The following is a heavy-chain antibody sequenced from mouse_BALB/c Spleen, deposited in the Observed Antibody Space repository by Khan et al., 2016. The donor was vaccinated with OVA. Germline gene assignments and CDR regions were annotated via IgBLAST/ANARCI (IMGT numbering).Heavy chain of an antibody. CDR2: ISYSGNT. CDR3: ARICGGNFDY. V-gene: IGHV3-2*02. CDR1: GYSITSDYA. Sequence: EVQLQESGPGLVKPSQSLSLTCTVTGYSITSDYAWNWIRQFPGNKLEWLGFISYSGNTNYNPSLKSRISITRDKSKNQFFLQLTSVTTEDTATYYCARICGGNFDYWGQGTTLTVSS. J-gene: IGHJ2*01.